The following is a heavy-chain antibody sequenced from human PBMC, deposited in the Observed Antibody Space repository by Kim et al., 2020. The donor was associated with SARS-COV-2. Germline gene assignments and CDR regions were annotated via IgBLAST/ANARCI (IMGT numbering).Heavy chain of an antibody. V-gene: IGHV1-3*04. Sequence: ASVKVSCKAXGYTFINHAMHWVRQAPGQRPEWLGWIFTDNGNTQYSQNFQGRVTITRDTWATTAYMELSSLRSEDTAVYYCARGYEGTFDFWGQGTLVSVSS. CDR1: GYTFINHA. D-gene: IGHD1-7*01. J-gene: IGHJ4*02. CDR3: ARGYEGTFDF. CDR2: IFTDNGNT.